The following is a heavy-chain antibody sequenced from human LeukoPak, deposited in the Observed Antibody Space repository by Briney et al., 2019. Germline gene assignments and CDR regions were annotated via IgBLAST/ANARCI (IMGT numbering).Heavy chain of an antibody. CDR2: ISSSSSYI. J-gene: IGHJ2*01. V-gene: IGHV3-21*01. CDR3: ARDDPLYWYFDL. CDR1: GFTFSSYS. Sequence: PGGSLRLSCAASGFTFSSYSMNWVRQAPGKGLEWVSSISSSSSYIYYADSVKGRFTISRDNAKNSLYLQMNSLRAEDTAVYYCARDDPLYWYFDLWGRGTLVTVSS.